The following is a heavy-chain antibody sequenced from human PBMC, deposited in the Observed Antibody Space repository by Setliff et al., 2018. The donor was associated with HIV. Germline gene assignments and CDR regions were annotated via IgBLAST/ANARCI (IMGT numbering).Heavy chain of an antibody. V-gene: IGHV1-18*01. CDR3: ARLGVYAFDI. CDR2: ISTYNGNT. J-gene: IGHJ3*02. Sequence: ASVKVSCKASGYTFTTYGITWVRQAPGQGLEWMGWISTYNGNTNYAQKFQGRVTMTTVTSTSTAYMELSGLRSEDTAVYYCARLGVYAFDIWGQGTMVTVSS. CDR1: GYTFTTYG. D-gene: IGHD6-13*01.